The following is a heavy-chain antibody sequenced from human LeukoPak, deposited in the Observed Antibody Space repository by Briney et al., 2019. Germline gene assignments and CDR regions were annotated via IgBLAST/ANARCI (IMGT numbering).Heavy chain of an antibody. CDR1: GYTFTSYN. CDR2: ISPYNGNT. J-gene: IGHJ5*02. V-gene: IGHV1-18*04. Sequence: ASLKVSCKASGYTFTSYNIIWVRQAPGQGLEWMAWISPYNGNTNYAQNLQGRVTLTLDTSTTTAYMGLRSLRSDDTAVYYCARRVSNWFDPWGQGTLVTVSS. CDR3: ARRVSNWFDP.